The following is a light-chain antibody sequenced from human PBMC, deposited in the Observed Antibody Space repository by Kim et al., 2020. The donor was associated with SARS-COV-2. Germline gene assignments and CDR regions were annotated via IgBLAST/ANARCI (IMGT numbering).Light chain of an antibody. CDR2: GAS. Sequence: LSPGESATLSCRASQTVSKSYVAWHQQKPGQAPRLLSYGASTRAAGIPDRFTGSESGTDFTLTITSLAPEDFAVYFCLQYGDSPYSFGQGTKLEI. CDR3: LQYGDSPYS. J-gene: IGKJ2*03. CDR1: QTVSKSY. V-gene: IGKV3-20*01.